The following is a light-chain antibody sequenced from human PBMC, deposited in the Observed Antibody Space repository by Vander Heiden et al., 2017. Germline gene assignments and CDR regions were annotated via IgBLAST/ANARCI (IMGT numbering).Light chain of an antibody. CDR1: QSGSSY. Sequence: EIVSTQSPATLSSSPGERATISRTASQSGSSYLAWYQQKPGQARRLLIDDASNRATGIPARFGGSESGTDFTPTISSLEPEDFAVYYCQQRSNWPPRTFGPGTKVEIK. CDR2: DAS. J-gene: IGKJ1*01. V-gene: IGKV3-11*01. CDR3: QQRSNWPPRT.